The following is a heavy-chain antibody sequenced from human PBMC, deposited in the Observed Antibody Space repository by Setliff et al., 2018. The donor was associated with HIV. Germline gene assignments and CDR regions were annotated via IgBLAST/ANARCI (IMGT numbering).Heavy chain of an antibody. CDR3: ARDRRYSPHYFDY. J-gene: IGHJ4*02. Sequence: PSETLSLTCSVSGGSISSYYWSWIRQPAGKGLEWIGRIYTSGSTNYSPSLKSRVTISVDTSKKQFSLKLSSVTAADTAVYYCARDRRYSPHYFDYWGQGTLVTVSS. V-gene: IGHV4-4*07. D-gene: IGHD1-26*01. CDR2: IYTSGST. CDR1: GGSISSYY.